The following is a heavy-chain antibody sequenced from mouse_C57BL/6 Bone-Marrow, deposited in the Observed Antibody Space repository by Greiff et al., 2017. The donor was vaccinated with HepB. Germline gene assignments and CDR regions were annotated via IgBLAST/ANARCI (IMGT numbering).Heavy chain of an antibody. J-gene: IGHJ4*01. CDR2: IWSGGST. Sequence: VKLVESGPGLVQPSQSLSITCTVSGFSLTSYGVHWVRQSPGKGLEWLGVIWSGGSTDYNAAFISRLSISKDNSKSQVFFKMNSLQADDTAIYYCARNLDYGSSYDAMDYWGQGTSVTVSS. CDR1: GFSLTSYG. V-gene: IGHV2-2*01. CDR3: ARNLDYGSSYDAMDY. D-gene: IGHD1-1*01.